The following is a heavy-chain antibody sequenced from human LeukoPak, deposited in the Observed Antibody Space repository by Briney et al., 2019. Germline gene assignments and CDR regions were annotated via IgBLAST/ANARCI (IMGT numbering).Heavy chain of an antibody. CDR2: FDPEDGET. CDR1: GYTLTELS. J-gene: IGHJ5*02. CDR3: ATVGVRGETHSSHNWFDP. V-gene: IGHV1-24*01. Sequence: ASVKVSCKVSGYTLTELSMHWVRQAPGKGLEWMGGFDPEDGETIYAQKFQGRVTMTEDTSTDTAYMELSSLRSEDTAVYYCATVGVRGETHSSHNWFDPWGQGTLVTVSS. D-gene: IGHD3-10*01.